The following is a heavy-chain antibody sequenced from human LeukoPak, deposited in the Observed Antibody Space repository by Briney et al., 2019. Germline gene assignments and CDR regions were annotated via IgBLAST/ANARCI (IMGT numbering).Heavy chain of an antibody. CDR2: ISSSSTYI. CDR3: ASGHCSSTSCYGAH. J-gene: IGHJ4*02. V-gene: IGHV3-21*01. Sequence: GGSLRLSCAASRFTFSSYNMNWVRQAPGKGLEWVSSISSSSTYIYYADSVKGRFTISRDNAKNSLYLRMNSLRAEDTAVYYCASGHCSSTSCYGAHWGQGTLVTVPS. CDR1: RFTFSSYN. D-gene: IGHD2-2*01.